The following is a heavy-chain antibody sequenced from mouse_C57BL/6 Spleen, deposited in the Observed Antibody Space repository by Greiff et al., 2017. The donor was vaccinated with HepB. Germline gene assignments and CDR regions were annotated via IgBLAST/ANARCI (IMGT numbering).Heavy chain of an antibody. D-gene: IGHD2-13*01. J-gene: IGHJ2*01. Sequence: DVHLVESGGGLVQPGGSLKLSCAASGFTFSDYYMYWVRQTPEKRLEWVAYISNGGGSTYYPDTVKGRFTISRDNAKNTLYLQMSRLKSEDTAMYYCARHGDYPFDYWGQGTTLTVSS. V-gene: IGHV5-12*01. CDR1: GFTFSDYY. CDR2: ISNGGGST. CDR3: ARHGDYPFDY.